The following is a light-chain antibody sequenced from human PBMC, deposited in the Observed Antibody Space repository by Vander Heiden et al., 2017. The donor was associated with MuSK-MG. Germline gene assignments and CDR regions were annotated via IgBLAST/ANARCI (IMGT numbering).Light chain of an antibody. CDR2: WSS. CDR1: QSVLYTTSNKNS. J-gene: IGKJ1*01. CDR3: QQYYSTPWT. Sequence: DIVMTQSPDSLAVSLGERATINCKSSQSVLYTTSNKNSLVWYQQKPGQPPKLLISWSSTRESGVPDRFSGSGSGTDFTLTITSLQAEDVAVYYCQQYYSTPWTFGQGTTVEIK. V-gene: IGKV4-1*01.